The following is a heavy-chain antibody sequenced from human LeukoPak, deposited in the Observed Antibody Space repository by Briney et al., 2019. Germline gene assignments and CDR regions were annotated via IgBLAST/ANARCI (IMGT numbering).Heavy chain of an antibody. D-gene: IGHD6-13*01. CDR1: GGTSSSYF. CDR3: ARLPGDTGIGMYYYYGMDA. Sequence: GSSVKVSCKASGGTSSSYFISWVRPAPGQGLEWMGGIIPIFGTANYAQKFQGRVTITADESTSTAYMELSSLRSEDTAVHYCARLPGDTGIGMYYYYGMDAWGQGTTVTVSS. V-gene: IGHV1-69*01. CDR2: IIPIFGTA. J-gene: IGHJ6*02.